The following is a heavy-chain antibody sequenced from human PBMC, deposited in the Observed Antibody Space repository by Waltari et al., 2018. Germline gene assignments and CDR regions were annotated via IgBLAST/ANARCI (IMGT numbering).Heavy chain of an antibody. CDR1: GGTFSSYA. V-gene: IGHV1-69*04. D-gene: IGHD1-1*01. J-gene: IGHJ3*02. Sequence: QVQLVQSGAEVKKPGSSVKVSCKASGGTFSSYAISWVRPTPGQGLEWMGGIIPILGIANYAQKFQGRVTITADESTSTAYMELSSLRSEDTAVYYCARAVSVLDAFDIWGQGTMVTVSS. CDR2: IIPILGIA. CDR3: ARAVSVLDAFDI.